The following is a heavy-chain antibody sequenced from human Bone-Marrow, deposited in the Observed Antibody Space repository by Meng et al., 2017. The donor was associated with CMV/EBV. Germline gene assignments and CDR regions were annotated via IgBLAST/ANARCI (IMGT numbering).Heavy chain of an antibody. CDR3: GRAMYTSGWSVDY. J-gene: IGHJ4*02. V-gene: IGHV3-9*01. CDR1: GFTFDDYA. Sequence: SLKISCAASGFTFDDYAMHWVRQAPGKGLEWVSGISWNSGSIGYADSVKGRFTISRDNAKNSLYLQMNSLRAEDTALYYCGRAMYTSGWSVDYWGQGTVVTVSS. CDR2: ISWNSGSI. D-gene: IGHD6-19*01.